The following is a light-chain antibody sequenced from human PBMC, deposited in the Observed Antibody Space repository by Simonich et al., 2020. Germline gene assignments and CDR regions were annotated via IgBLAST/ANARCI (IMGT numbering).Light chain of an antibody. CDR2: DVS. Sequence: QSALTQPASVSGSPGQSITISCTGTSSDVGGYNYVSWYQQHPGTAPKLMIYDVSDRPSGVSNRISGSKSGNTATLTISGLKAEDEADYYCSSYTSSSTRVFGGGTKLTVL. CDR1: SSDVGGYNY. V-gene: IGLV2-14*03. J-gene: IGLJ3*02. CDR3: SSYTSSSTRV.